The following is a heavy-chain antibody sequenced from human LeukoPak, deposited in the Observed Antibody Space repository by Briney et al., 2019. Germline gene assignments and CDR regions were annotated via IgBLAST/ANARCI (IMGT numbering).Heavy chain of an antibody. V-gene: IGHV3-23*01. CDR3: ARDRLADY. J-gene: IGHJ4*02. CDR2: ISGSGGST. CDR1: GFTFSSYA. D-gene: IGHD3-16*01. Sequence: GGSLRLSCAASGFTFSSYAMSWARQAPGKGLEWVSAISGSGGSTYYADSVKGRFTISRDNAKNSLYLQMNSLRAEDTAVYYCARDRLADYWGQGTLVTVSS.